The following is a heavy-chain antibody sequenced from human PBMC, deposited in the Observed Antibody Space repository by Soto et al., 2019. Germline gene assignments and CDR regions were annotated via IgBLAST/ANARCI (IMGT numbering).Heavy chain of an antibody. CDR1: GDTFTSYA. CDR2: IIPMFGTT. J-gene: IGHJ5*02. D-gene: IGHD3-22*01. CDR3: AREGYHGSSGYYPGWLDP. Sequence: QVQLVQSGAEVRKPGSSVKVSCKASGDTFTSYAISWVRQAPGQGLEWMGQIIPMFGTTNYALKFQGRVTFTADKSTSTAYMELSRVTSEDTAVYYCAREGYHGSSGYYPGWLDPWGQGTLVTVSS. V-gene: IGHV1-69*06.